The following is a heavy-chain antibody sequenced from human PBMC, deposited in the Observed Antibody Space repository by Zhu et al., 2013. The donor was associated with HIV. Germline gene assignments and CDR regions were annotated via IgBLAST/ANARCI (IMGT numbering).Heavy chain of an antibody. CDR2: INPSGGST. V-gene: IGHV1-46*01. D-gene: IGHD6-6*01. Sequence: QVQLVQSGAEVKKPGASVKVSCTASGFTFTSYYMHWVRQAPGQGLEWMGIINPSGGSTTYAQKFQGRVTMTRDTSTSTVYMELSSLRSEDTAVYYCARDSRSSSGFDYWGQGTLVTVSS. CDR1: GFTFTSYY. J-gene: IGHJ4*02. CDR3: ARDSRSSSGFDY.